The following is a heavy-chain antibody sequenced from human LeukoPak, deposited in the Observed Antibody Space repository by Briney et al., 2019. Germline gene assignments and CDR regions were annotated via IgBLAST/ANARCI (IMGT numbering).Heavy chain of an antibody. D-gene: IGHD3-10*01. CDR3: ARDRGLWFGELLDY. CDR2: VYYSGTT. Sequence: SETLSLTCTVSGGSISNYYWSWIRQSPEKGLEWIGYVYYSGTTNYSPSLKSRVTISVDTSKNQFSLKLNSVTAADTAVYYCARDRGLWFGELLDYWGPGTLVTVSS. CDR1: GGSISNYY. J-gene: IGHJ4*02. V-gene: IGHV4-59*01.